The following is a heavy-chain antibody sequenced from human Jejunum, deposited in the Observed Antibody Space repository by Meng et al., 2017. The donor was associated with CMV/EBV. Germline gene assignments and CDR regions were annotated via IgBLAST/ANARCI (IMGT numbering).Heavy chain of an antibody. V-gene: IGHV4-30-4*08. CDR3: ARGGILRGIDY. D-gene: IGHD3-9*01. Sequence: QVQLQGPGPRLVKPSQALSLACSVSGDSISSGDYSRNWIRQSPGKGLEWIGYIYYNGNAYYNPSLQSRVSISVDTSKNEFSLNLNSVTAADTALYFCARGGILRGIDYWGQGTLVTVSS. J-gene: IGHJ4*02. CDR1: GDSISSGDYS. CDR2: IYYNGNA.